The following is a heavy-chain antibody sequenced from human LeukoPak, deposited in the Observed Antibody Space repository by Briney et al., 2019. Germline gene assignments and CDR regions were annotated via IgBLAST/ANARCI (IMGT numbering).Heavy chain of an antibody. V-gene: IGHV1-2*02. Sequence: ASVKASCKASGYSFTGYFMQWVRQATGQGLEWMGWINPNSGDTNYAQKFQGRVTMTRDTSISTAYMELSRLRSDDAAVYYCARRFYYAMDVWGQGTTVTVSS. CDR3: ARRFYYAMDV. CDR2: INPNSGDT. CDR1: GYSFTGYF. J-gene: IGHJ6*02. D-gene: IGHD3-16*01.